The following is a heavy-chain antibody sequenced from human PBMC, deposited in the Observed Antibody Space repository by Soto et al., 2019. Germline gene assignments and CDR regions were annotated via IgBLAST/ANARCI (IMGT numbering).Heavy chain of an antibody. D-gene: IGHD3-3*02. CDR2: ISGSGDGT. CDR3: AAKPRAISLP. Sequence: EVQLLESGGGLVQPGGSLRLSCAASGFTFSNYDMRWVRQAPGKGLEWVSTISGSGDGTYYADSVKGRFTISRDNSKNSVFLQMNSLRAEETAIYYCAAKPRAISLPWGQGTLVTVFS. CDR1: GFTFSNYD. V-gene: IGHV3-23*01. J-gene: IGHJ5*02.